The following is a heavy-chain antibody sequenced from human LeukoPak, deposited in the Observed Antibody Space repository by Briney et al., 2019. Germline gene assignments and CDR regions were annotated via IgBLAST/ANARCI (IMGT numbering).Heavy chain of an antibody. D-gene: IGHD4-17*01. V-gene: IGHV4-59*08. CDR3: ARQGFYGDYSY. CDR1: GGSISSYY. Sequence: SETLSLTCTVSGGSISSYYWSWIRQPPGKGLEWIGYIYYSGSTNYNPSLKSRVTISVNTSKNQFSLKLSSVTAADTAVYYRARQGFYGDYSYWGQGTLVTVSS. CDR2: IYYSGST. J-gene: IGHJ4*02.